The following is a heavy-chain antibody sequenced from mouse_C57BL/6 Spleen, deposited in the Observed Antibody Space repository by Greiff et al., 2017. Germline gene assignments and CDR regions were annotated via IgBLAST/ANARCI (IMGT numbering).Heavy chain of an antibody. Sequence: VQLQQSGPELVKPGASVKISCKASGYTFTDYYMNWVKQSHGKSLAWIGDINPNNGGTSYNQKFKGKATLTVDKSSSTAYMELRSLTSEDSAVYYCARWTDGYYQAWFAYWGQGTLVTVSA. V-gene: IGHV1-26*01. CDR1: GYTFTDYY. D-gene: IGHD2-3*01. CDR3: ARWTDGYYQAWFAY. CDR2: INPNNGGT. J-gene: IGHJ3*01.